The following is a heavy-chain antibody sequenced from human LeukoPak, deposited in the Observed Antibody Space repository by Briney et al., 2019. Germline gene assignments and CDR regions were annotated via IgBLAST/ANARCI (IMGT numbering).Heavy chain of an antibody. CDR2: INSDGSSI. Sequence: HAGGSLRLSCAASGFTFSSHWMHWVRQAPGKGLVWVSRINSDGSSISYADSVKGRFTISRDNAKNSLYLQMNSLRAEDTAVYYCARAGDFWSGIKAFDIWGQGTMVTVSS. V-gene: IGHV3-74*01. CDR3: ARAGDFWSGIKAFDI. D-gene: IGHD3-3*01. CDR1: GFTFSSHW. J-gene: IGHJ3*02.